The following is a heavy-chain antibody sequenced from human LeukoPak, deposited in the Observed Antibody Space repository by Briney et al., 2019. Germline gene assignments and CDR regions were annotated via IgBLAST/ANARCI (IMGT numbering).Heavy chain of an antibody. CDR2: ISSSGSFI. CDR1: GFIFSDYY. J-gene: IGHJ4*02. Sequence: GGSLRLSCAASGFIFSDYYMSWIRQAPGKGLEWVSYISSSGSFIYYEDSVKGRFTISRDNAKNSLYLQMNSLRAEDTAVYYCARALHYDILTGYFGFGYWGQGTLVTVSS. CDR3: ARALHYDILTGYFGFGY. V-gene: IGHV3-11*04. D-gene: IGHD3-9*01.